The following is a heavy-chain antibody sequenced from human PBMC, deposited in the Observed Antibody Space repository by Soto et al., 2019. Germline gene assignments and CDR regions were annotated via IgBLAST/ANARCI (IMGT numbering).Heavy chain of an antibody. V-gene: IGHV4-59*01. Sequence: QVQLQESGPGLVKPSETLSLTCTVSGGSISSYYWSWIRQPPGKGLEWIGYIYYSGSTNYNPTLKSRVTMSVDTSKNQFSLKLSSVTAADTAVYYCAKEVLNYYDSSGYSNWFDPWGQGTLVTVSS. J-gene: IGHJ5*02. D-gene: IGHD3-22*01. CDR1: GGSISSYY. CDR2: IYYSGST. CDR3: AKEVLNYYDSSGYSNWFDP.